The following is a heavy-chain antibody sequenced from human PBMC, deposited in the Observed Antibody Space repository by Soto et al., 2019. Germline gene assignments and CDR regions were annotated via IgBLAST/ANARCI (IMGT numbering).Heavy chain of an antibody. D-gene: IGHD1-26*01. J-gene: IGHJ6*02. CDR1: GDSVSSYRAG. CDR3: ARELVRIDV. CDR2: TYYRSKWYH. Sequence: SQTLSLTCAISGDSVSSYRAGWNWIRQSPSRGLEWLGRTYYRSKWYHDYAVSVKGRITLNPDTSKNQFSLQLNSVTPEDMAVYYCARELVRIDVWGQGTTVTVSS. V-gene: IGHV6-1*01.